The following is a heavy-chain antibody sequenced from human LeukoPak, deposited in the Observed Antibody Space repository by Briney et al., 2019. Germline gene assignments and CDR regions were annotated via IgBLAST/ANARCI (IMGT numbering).Heavy chain of an antibody. Sequence: PGGSLRLSCAASGFTFSNAWMNWVRQAPGKGLEWVDRIKSKTDGGTTDYAAPVKGRFTISRDDSKNTLYLQMNSLKTEDTAVYYCTTEVDTAMVDGVWVDYWGQGTLVTVSS. CDR1: GFTFSNAW. V-gene: IGHV3-15*07. D-gene: IGHD5-18*01. J-gene: IGHJ4*02. CDR3: TTEVDTAMVDGVWVDY. CDR2: IKSKTDGGTT.